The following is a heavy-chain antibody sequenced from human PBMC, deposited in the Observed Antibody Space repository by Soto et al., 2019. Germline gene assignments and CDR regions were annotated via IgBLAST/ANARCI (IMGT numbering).Heavy chain of an antibody. CDR1: GGSISSGGYY. CDR3: ARGVGSSPPQY. D-gene: IGHD1-26*01. Sequence: SETLSLTCTVSGGSISSGGYYWSWIRQHPGKGLEWIGYIYYSGSTYYNPSLKSRVTISVDTSKNQISLKLTSPTAADTAVYYCARGVGSSPPQYWGRGTLVTVSS. V-gene: IGHV4-31*03. J-gene: IGHJ4*02. CDR2: IYYSGST.